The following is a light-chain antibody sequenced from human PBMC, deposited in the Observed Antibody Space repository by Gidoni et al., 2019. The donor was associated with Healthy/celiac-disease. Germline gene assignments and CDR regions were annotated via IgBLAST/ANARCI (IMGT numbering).Light chain of an antibody. CDR1: SSDVGGYNY. Sequence: QSALTQPASVSGSPGQSITISCTGTSSDVGGYNYVSWYQQHPGKAPNLMIYEVINRPSGVSNRFSGSKSGNTSSLTISVLQAEDEADYYCSSYTSSSTLVFGGGTKLTVL. CDR3: SSYTSSSTLV. CDR2: EVI. V-gene: IGLV2-14*01. J-gene: IGLJ2*01.